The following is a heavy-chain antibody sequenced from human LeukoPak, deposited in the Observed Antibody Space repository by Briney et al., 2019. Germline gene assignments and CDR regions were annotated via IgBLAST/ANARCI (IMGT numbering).Heavy chain of an antibody. CDR2: ISYDGSNK. CDR1: GFTFSSYA. V-gene: IGHV3-30-3*01. CDR3: ARDPRPEGHIAAAGWNWLDP. Sequence: GGSLRLSCAASGFTFSSYAMHWVRQAPGKGLEWVAVISYDGSNKYYADSVKGRFTISRDNSKNTLYLQMNSLRAEDTAVYYCARDPRPEGHIAAAGWNWLDPWGQGTLVTVSS. D-gene: IGHD6-13*01. J-gene: IGHJ5*02.